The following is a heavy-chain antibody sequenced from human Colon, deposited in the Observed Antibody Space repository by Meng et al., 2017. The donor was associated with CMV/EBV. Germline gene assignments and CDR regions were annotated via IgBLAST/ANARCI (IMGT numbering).Heavy chain of an antibody. J-gene: IGHJ6*02. D-gene: IGHD2-2*01. CDR1: GFTVSSNF. Sequence: GESLKISCVASGFTVSSNFMSWVRQAPGKGLEWVSIIYSGGTIKYADSVKGRFTISRDSSTNTLYLQIDSLSAEDTAVYFCARNRRNCGSVSCYGYYGMDVWGQGTTVTVSS. V-gene: IGHV3-53*01. CDR2: IYSGGTI. CDR3: ARNRRNCGSVSCYGYYGMDV.